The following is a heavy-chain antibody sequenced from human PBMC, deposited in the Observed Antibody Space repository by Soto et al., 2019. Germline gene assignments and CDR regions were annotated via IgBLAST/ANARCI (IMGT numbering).Heavy chain of an antibody. J-gene: IGHJ6*02. CDR3: ARVWERTVTTRNYFYGMDV. Sequence: EVQLLESGGGLVQPGGSLTLSCAASGFTFYSYAMTWVRQAPGKGLEWVSTISGSGGSTYIADSVKGRFTISRDNSKNTLYLQMNSVRAEDTAVYSCARVWERTVTTRNYFYGMDVWGQGTTVTVSS. V-gene: IGHV3-23*01. CDR1: GFTFYSYA. D-gene: IGHD4-17*01. CDR2: ISGSGGST.